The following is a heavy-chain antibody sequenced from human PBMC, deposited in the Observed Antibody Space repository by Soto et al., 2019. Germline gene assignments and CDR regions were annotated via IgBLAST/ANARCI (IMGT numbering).Heavy chain of an antibody. CDR1: GGSISSGGYY. CDR3: ARDQGYDSSGDYWNWFDP. V-gene: IGHV4-31*03. Sequence: QVQLQESGPGLVKPSQTLSLTCTVSGGSISSGGYYWSWIRQHQGKGLEWIGYIYDSGSTYYNPSLKGRVTISVDTSKSQFSLKLSSVTAADTAVYYCARDQGYDSSGDYWNWFDPWGQGTLVTVSS. D-gene: IGHD3-22*01. J-gene: IGHJ5*02. CDR2: IYDSGST.